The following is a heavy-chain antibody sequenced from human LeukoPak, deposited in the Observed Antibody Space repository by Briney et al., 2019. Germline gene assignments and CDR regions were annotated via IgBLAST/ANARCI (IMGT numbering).Heavy chain of an antibody. CDR2: IYSGGNT. V-gene: IGHV3-53*01. Sequence: GGSLRLSCAASGFTVSSNYMSWVRQAPGKGPEWVSVIYSGGNTYYADSVKGRFTISRDNSKNTVSLQMDSLRAEDTAVYYCTRGRYGSESWGQGTLVTVSS. J-gene: IGHJ5*02. CDR1: GFTVSSNY. CDR3: TRGRYGSES. D-gene: IGHD3-10*01.